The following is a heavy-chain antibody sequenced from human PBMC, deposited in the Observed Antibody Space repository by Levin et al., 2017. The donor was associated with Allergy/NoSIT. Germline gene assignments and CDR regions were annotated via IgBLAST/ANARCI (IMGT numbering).Heavy chain of an antibody. D-gene: IGHD2-15*01. V-gene: IGHV4-59*01. CDR1: GGSISSYY. CDR3: ARYDDCSGGSCYSFDY. J-gene: IGHJ4*02. Sequence: SETLSLTCTVSGGSISSYYWSWIRQPPGKGLEWIGYIYYSGSTNYNPSLKSRVTISVDTSKNQFSLKLSSVTAADTAVYYCARYDDCSGGSCYSFDYWGQGTLVTVSS. CDR2: IYYSGST.